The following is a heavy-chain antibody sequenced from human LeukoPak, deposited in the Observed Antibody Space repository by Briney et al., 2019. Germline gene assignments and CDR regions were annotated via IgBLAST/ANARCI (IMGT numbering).Heavy chain of an antibody. CDR2: IYYSGST. J-gene: IGHJ5*02. CDR1: GGSISSSSYY. CDR3: ARPYYYDSRIDP. D-gene: IGHD3-22*01. Sequence: SETLSLTCAVSGGSISSSSYYWGWIRQPPGKGLEWIGSIYYSGSTYYNPSLKSRVPISVDTSKNQFSLKLSSVTAADTAVYYCARPYYYDSRIDPWGQGILVTVSS. V-gene: IGHV4-39*01.